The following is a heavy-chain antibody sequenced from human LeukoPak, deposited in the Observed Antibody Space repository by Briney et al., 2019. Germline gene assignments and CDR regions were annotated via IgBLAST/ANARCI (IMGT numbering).Heavy chain of an antibody. CDR2: IYYSGST. CDR3: ARDTREDTAMAYFDY. Sequence: SETLSLTCTVSGSSVSSYYWSWIRQPPGKGLEWIGYIYYSGSTKYNPSLKSRVTISVDTSKNQFSLNLSSVTAADTAVYYCARDTREDTAMAYFDYWGQGTLVTVSS. J-gene: IGHJ4*02. V-gene: IGHV4-59*02. D-gene: IGHD5-18*01. CDR1: GSSVSSYY.